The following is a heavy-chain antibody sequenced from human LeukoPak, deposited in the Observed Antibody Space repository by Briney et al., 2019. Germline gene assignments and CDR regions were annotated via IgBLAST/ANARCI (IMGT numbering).Heavy chain of an antibody. CDR2: ITSSSTTI. V-gene: IGHV3-48*01. D-gene: IGHD6-19*01. Sequence: PGGSLRLSCAVSGFTFSSYSMNWVRQAPGKGLEWISSITSSSTTIYYADSVKGRFTISRDNAKNSLYLQMNSLRAEDTAVYYCASSISLAVHHLRDYWGQGAPVTVSS. CDR1: GFTFSSYS. J-gene: IGHJ4*02. CDR3: ASSISLAVHHLRDY.